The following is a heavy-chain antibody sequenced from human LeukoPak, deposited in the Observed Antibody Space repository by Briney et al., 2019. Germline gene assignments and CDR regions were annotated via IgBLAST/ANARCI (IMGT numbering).Heavy chain of an antibody. CDR1: GFTFSSYG. V-gene: IGHV3-30*18. J-gene: IGHJ6*02. D-gene: IGHD5-24*01. CDR2: ISYDGSNK. CDR3: AKDPSDGYKPVDV. Sequence: GGSLRLSCAASGFTFSSYGMHWVRQAPGKGLEWVAVISYDGSNKYYADSVKGRFTISRDNSKNTLYLQMNSLRAEDTAVYYCAKDPSDGYKPVDVWGQGTTVTVSS.